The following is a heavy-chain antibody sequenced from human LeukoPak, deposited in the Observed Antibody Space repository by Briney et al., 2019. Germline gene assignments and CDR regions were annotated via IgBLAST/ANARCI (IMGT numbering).Heavy chain of an antibody. Sequence: SETLSLTCTVSGGSISSYYWSWIRQPAGKGLEWIGRIYTSGRPNYNPSLKSRVTMSVDTSKNQLSLDLSSVTAADTAVYYCARQKCTSASCLTKNAFDIWGQGTMVTVSS. V-gene: IGHV4-4*07. CDR1: GGSISSYY. CDR2: IYTSGRP. J-gene: IGHJ3*02. CDR3: ARQKCTSASCLTKNAFDI. D-gene: IGHD2-2*01.